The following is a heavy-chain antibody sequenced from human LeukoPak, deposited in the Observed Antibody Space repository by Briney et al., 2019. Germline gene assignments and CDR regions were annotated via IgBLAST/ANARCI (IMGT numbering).Heavy chain of an antibody. D-gene: IGHD2-21*02. CDR3: ARWVTADRGKKDAFDI. CDR2: IFPADSST. V-gene: IGHV5-51*01. J-gene: IGHJ3*02. Sequence: GESLKISCKGSGYIFATYWIGWVRQMPGKGLEWMGIIFPADSSTRYSPSFQGQLSVSADKSMTTAYLQWSSLKASDTAMYFCARWVTADRGKKDAFDIWGQGTMVTVSS. CDR1: GYIFATYW.